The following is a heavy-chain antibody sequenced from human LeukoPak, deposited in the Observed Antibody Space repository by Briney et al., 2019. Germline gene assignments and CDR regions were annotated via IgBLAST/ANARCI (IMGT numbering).Heavy chain of an antibody. CDR2: TYYSGTI. CDR1: GDSISSYY. CDR3: ARDLKVEGSSGYYAFDI. Sequence: SETLSLTCTVSGDSISSYYWGWIRQPPGKGLEWIGFTYYSGTINYNPSLKSRVTISEDTSKNQFSLRLSSVTAADTAVYYCARDLKVEGSSGYYAFDIWGQGTMVTVSS. D-gene: IGHD3-22*01. V-gene: IGHV4-59*01. J-gene: IGHJ3*02.